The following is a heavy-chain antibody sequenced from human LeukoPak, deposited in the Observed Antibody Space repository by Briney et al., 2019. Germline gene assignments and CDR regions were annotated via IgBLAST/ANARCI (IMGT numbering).Heavy chain of an antibody. Sequence: PGRSLRLSCTASGFTLGEHVVRGVRQAAGKGLDGVGLIRSRTFREKTENDASVAGRFTFSRDDSNSIDYLQMNSLKTEYTAVYYCTREDLYYYYMDVWGKGTTVTVSS. CDR3: TREDLYYYYMDV. CDR2: IRSRTFREKT. V-gene: IGHV3-49*04. CDR1: GFTLGEHV. J-gene: IGHJ6*03.